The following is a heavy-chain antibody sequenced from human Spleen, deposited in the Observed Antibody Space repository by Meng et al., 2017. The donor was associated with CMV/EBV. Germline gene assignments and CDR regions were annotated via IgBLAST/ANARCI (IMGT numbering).Heavy chain of an antibody. Sequence: LSLTCAASGFTFSSYAMHWVRQAPGKGLKWVAVISYDGSNKYYADSVKGRFTISRENSKNTLYLQMNSLRAEETAVYYCAREGVGATLDYWGQGTLVTVSS. CDR2: ISYDGSNK. CDR1: GFTFSSYA. J-gene: IGHJ4*02. D-gene: IGHD1-26*01. CDR3: AREGVGATLDY. V-gene: IGHV3-30-3*01.